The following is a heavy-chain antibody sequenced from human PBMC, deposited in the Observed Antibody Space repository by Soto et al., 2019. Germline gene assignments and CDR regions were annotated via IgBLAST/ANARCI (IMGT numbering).Heavy chain of an antibody. CDR3: ARGNLRITMVRGVICNWFDP. CDR2: IYYSGST. Sequence: SETLSLTCTVSGGSISSGDYYWSWIRQPPGKGLEWIGYIYYSGSTYYNPSLKSRVTISVDTSKNQFSLKLSSVTAADTAVYYCARGNLRITMVRGVICNWFDPWGQGTLVTVSS. J-gene: IGHJ5*02. D-gene: IGHD3-10*01. CDR1: GGSISSGDYY. V-gene: IGHV4-30-4*01.